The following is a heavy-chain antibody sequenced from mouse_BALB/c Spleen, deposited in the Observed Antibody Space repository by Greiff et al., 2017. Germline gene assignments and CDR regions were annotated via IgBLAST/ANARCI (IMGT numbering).Heavy chain of an antibody. CDR3: ARGGRDYLLLAY. V-gene: IGHV2-9*02. CDR1: GFSLTSYG. CDR2: IWAGGST. J-gene: IGHJ3*01. D-gene: IGHD2-13*01. Sequence: QVQLKESGPGLVAPSQSLSITCTVSGFSLTSYGVHWVRQPPGKGLEWLGVIWAGGSTNYNSALMSRLSISKDNSKSQVFLKMNSLQTDDTAMYYCARGGRDYLLLAYWGQGTLVTVSA.